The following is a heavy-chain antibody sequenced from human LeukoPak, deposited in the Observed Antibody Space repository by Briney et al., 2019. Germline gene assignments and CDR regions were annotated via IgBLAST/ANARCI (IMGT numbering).Heavy chain of an antibody. CDR2: IYTSGST. D-gene: IGHD3-3*01. V-gene: IGHV4-61*02. J-gene: IGHJ6*03. CDR3: ARRSVVIIPPFYYYYMDV. CDR1: GGSISSGSYY. Sequence: SQTLSLTCTVSGGSISSGSYYWSWIRQPAGKGLEWIGRIYTSGSTNYNPSLKSRVTISVDTSKNQFSLKLSSVTAAGTAVYYCARRSVVIIPPFYYYYMDVWGKGTTVTVSS.